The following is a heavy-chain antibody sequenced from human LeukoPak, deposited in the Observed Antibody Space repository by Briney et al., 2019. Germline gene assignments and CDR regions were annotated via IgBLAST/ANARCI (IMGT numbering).Heavy chain of an antibody. V-gene: IGHV4-34*01. Sequence: SETLSLTCTVSGGSISSYYWSWIRQPPGKGLEWIGEINHSGSTNYNPSLKSRVTISVDTSKNQFSLKLSSVTAADTAVYYCARGVRYYYDSSGYYYYFDYWGQGTLVTVSS. J-gene: IGHJ4*02. CDR2: INHSGST. D-gene: IGHD3-22*01. CDR3: ARGVRYYYDSSGYYYYFDY. CDR1: GGSISSYY.